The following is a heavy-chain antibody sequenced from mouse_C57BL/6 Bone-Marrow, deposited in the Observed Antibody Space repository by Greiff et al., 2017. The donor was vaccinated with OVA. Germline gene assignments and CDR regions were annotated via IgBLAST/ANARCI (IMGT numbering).Heavy chain of an antibody. CDR1: GYTFTSYW. CDR3: ASGTNTY. J-gene: IGHJ2*01. D-gene: IGHD1-1*01. V-gene: IGHV1-64*01. CDR2: IHPNSGST. Sequence: VKVVESGAELVKPGASVKLSCKASGYTFTSYWMHWVKQRPGQGLEWIGMIHPNSGSTNYNEKFKSKVTLTVDKSSSTAYMQLSSLTSEDSAVYYCASGTNTYWGQGTTLTVSS.